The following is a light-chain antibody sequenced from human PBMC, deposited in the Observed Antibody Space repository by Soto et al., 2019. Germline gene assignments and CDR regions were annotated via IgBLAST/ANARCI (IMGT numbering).Light chain of an antibody. CDR3: QQRSNWPPIT. CDR1: ESVSKW. CDR2: DAS. Sequence: DIQMTQSPSFLSASVGDKVTITCRATESVSKWLAWYQEKPGNPPRPLIYDASTLESGVPSRFSGSGSGTEFTLTISSLQADDFAIYYCQQRSNWPPITFGQGTRLEIK. V-gene: IGKV1-5*01. J-gene: IGKJ5*01.